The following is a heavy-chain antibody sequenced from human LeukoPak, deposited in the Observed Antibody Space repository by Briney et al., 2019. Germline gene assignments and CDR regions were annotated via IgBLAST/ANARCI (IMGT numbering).Heavy chain of an antibody. D-gene: IGHD6-6*01. V-gene: IGHV1-46*01. CDR1: GYTFTSYY. CDR2: INPSGGST. Sequence: ASVKVSCKASGYTFTSYYMHWVRQAPGQGLEWMGIINPSGGSTSYARKFQGRVTMTRDMSTSTVYMELSSLRSEDTAVYYCARELAARRGFDYWGQGTLVTVSP. CDR3: ARELAARRGFDY. J-gene: IGHJ4*02.